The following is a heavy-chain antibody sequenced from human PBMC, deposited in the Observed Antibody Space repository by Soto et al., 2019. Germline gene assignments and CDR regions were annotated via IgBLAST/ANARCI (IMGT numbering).Heavy chain of an antibody. CDR1: SITSNW. Sequence: SITSNWWSWVRQPPGKGLEWIGYIYYSGSTNYNPSLKSRVTISVDTSKNQFSLKLSSVTAADTAVYYCARAYYDFWSGYWRWFDPWGQGTLVTVSS. D-gene: IGHD3-3*01. J-gene: IGHJ5*02. CDR3: ARAYYDFWSGYWRWFDP. V-gene: IGHV4-59*01. CDR2: IYYSGST.